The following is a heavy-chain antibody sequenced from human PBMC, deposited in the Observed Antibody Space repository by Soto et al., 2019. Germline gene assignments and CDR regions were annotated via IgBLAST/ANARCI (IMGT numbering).Heavy chain of an antibody. CDR1: GGSISSAGYY. CDR2: IYSSGFT. Sequence: QVQLQESGPGLVQPSQTLSLTCTVSGGSISSAGYYWSWIRQHPGKGLEWIGYIYSSGFTYYDPSRKSRVTMSVDMSKNQFSLRLSSVTAADTAVYYCATKPNGLYYFDYWGQGALVTVSS. V-gene: IGHV4-31*03. J-gene: IGHJ4*02. CDR3: ATKPNGLYYFDY. D-gene: IGHD2-8*01.